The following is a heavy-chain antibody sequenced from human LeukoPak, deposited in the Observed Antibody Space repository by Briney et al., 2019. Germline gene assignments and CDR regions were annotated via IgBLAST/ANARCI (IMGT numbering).Heavy chain of an antibody. Sequence: TGGSLRLSCAASGFTFDDYAMHWVRQAPGKGLEWVSGISWNSGSIGYADSVKGRFTISRDNAKNSLYLQMDSLRAEDTALYYCAKSSGVILDYYYGMDVWGQGTTVTVSS. CDR3: AKSSGVILDYYYGMDV. CDR2: ISWNSGSI. J-gene: IGHJ6*02. CDR1: GFTFDDYA. V-gene: IGHV3-9*01. D-gene: IGHD3-16*02.